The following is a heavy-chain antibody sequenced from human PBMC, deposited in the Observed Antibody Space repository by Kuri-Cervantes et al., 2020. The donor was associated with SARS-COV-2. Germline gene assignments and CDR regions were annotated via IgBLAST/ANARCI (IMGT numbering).Heavy chain of an antibody. CDR1: GGSFSGYF. Sequence: GSLRLSCAVYGGSFSGYFWSWIRQSPGKGLEWIGEINYSGSTYYNPSLKSRVTISVDTSKNQFSLKLSSVTAADTAVYYCARHQMGSITIFGVVTQNYYFDYWGQGTLVTVSS. J-gene: IGHJ4*02. CDR3: ARHQMGSITIFGVVTQNYYFDY. D-gene: IGHD3-3*01. V-gene: IGHV4-34*01. CDR2: INYSGST.